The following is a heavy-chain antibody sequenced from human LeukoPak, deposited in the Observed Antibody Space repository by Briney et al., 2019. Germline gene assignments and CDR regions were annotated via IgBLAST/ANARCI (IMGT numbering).Heavy chain of an antibody. CDR2: INPNSGGT. D-gene: IGHD6-13*01. Sequence: ASVKVSCKASGYTFTGYYMHWVRQAPGQGLEWMGRINPNSGGTDYAQKFQGRVTMTRDTSISTAYMELSRLRSDDTAVYYCARRQQLVGFDYWGQGTLVTVSS. CDR3: ARRQQLVGFDY. V-gene: IGHV1-2*06. CDR1: GYTFTGYY. J-gene: IGHJ4*02.